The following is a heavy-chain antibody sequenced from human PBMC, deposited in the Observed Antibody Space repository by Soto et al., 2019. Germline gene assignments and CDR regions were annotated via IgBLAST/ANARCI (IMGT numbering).Heavy chain of an antibody. CDR1: GGSFSGYY. D-gene: IGHD6-13*01. CDR3: ARGLGDSSSWYVNNWFDP. Sequence: QVQLQQWGAGLLKPSETLSLTCAVYGGSFSGYYWSWIRQPPGKGLEWIGEINHSGSTNYNPSLKSRVTISVDTSKNQFSPKLSSVTAADTAVYYCARGLGDSSSWYVNNWFDPWGQGTLVTVSS. J-gene: IGHJ5*02. CDR2: INHSGST. V-gene: IGHV4-34*01.